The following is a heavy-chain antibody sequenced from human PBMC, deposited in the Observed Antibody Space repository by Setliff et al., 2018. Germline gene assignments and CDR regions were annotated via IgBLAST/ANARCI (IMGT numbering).Heavy chain of an antibody. CDR3: AGSTVTQVDY. D-gene: IGHD4-17*01. J-gene: IGHJ4*02. Sequence: SETLSLTCNVSGDSISAASIMAWIRQPPGKGLEWIGYIYYSGSTNYNPSLKSRVTISVDTSKNHFSLKLSSVTAADTAVYYCAGSTVTQVDYWGQGTLVTVSS. V-gene: IGHV4-59*08. CDR1: GDSISAAS. CDR2: IYYSGST.